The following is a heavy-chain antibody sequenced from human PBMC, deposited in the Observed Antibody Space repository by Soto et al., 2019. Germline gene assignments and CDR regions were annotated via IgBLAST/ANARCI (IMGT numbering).Heavy chain of an antibody. Sequence: SETLSRTCTVSCGSITSAWWSCIRQSPGKGLEWIAFIHHTGITNYNPSLRGRVTISVDTSKNQCSLMLNSVTAAETAVYYCARHGWLVPNIGSYWFDPWGQGTLVTVSS. CDR2: IHHTGIT. D-gene: IGHD6-19*01. J-gene: IGHJ5*02. CDR3: ARHGWLVPNIGSYWFDP. V-gene: IGHV4-59*01. CDR1: CGSITSAW.